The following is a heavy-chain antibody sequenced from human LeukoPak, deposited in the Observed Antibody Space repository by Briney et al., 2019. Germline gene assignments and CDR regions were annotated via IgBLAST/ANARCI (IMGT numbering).Heavy chain of an antibody. J-gene: IGHJ4*02. D-gene: IGHD5-24*01. CDR2: IYSGGST. V-gene: IGHV3-53*01. CDR1: GFTVSSNY. Sequence: GGSLRLSCAASGFTVSSNYMSWVRQAPGKGLEWVSVIYSGGSTYYADSVKGRFTISRDNSKNTLYLQMNSLRAEDTAVYYCARARSGFPVEMAFDYWGQGTLVTVSS. CDR3: ARARSGFPVEMAFDY.